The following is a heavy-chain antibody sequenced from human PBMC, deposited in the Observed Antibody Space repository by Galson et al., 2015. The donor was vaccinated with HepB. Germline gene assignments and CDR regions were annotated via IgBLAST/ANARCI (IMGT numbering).Heavy chain of an antibody. V-gene: IGHV3-30*18. D-gene: IGHD3-22*01. CDR2: ISYDGSNK. J-gene: IGHJ4*02. CDR1: GFTFSSYG. CDR3: AKERHDSSGYRPFDY. Sequence: SLRLSCAASGFTFSSYGMHWVRQAPGKGLEWVAVISYDGSNKYYADSVKGRFTISRDNSKNTLYLQMNSLRAEDTAVYYCAKERHDSSGYRPFDYWGQGTLVTVSS.